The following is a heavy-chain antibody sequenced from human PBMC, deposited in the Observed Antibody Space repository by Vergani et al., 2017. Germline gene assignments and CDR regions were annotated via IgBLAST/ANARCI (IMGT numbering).Heavy chain of an antibody. J-gene: IGHJ6*03. CDR1: GFTFDDYA. CDR2: ISGNSGSI. Sequence: EVQLVESGGGLVQPGRSLRLSCAASGFTFDDYAMHWVRQAPGKGLEWVSGISGNSGSIGYADSVKGRFTISRDNAKNSLYLQMNSLRAEDTALYYCAKDSSTNYYYMDVWGKGTTVTVSS. D-gene: IGHD2-2*01. V-gene: IGHV3-9*01. CDR3: AKDSSTNYYYMDV.